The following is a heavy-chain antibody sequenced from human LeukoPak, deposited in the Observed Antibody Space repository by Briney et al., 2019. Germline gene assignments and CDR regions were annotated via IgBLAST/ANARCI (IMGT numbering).Heavy chain of an antibody. J-gene: IGHJ5*02. CDR1: GFTFSSYE. Sequence: GGSLRLSCAASGFTFSSYEMNWVRQAPGKGLEWVSAISGSGGATYYADSVKGRFTISRDNSRNTLYLQMSSLRAEDTAVYYCARRNPWFDPWGQGTLVTVSS. CDR2: ISGSGGAT. V-gene: IGHV3-23*01. CDR3: ARRNPWFDP.